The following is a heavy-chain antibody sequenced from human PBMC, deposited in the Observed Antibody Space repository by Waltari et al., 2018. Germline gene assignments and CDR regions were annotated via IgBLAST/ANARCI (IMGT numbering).Heavy chain of an antibody. J-gene: IGHJ4*02. D-gene: IGHD6-6*01. CDR3: ARGRWGSSYYFDY. CDR1: GGSFSGYY. CDR2: INHSRST. V-gene: IGHV4-34*01. Sequence: QVQLQQWGAGLLKPSETLSLTCAVYGGSFSGYYWSWIRQPPGKGLEWIGEINHSRSTNYHPSLKSRVTISVDTSKNQFSLKLSSVTAADTAVYYCARGRWGSSYYFDYWGQGTLVTVSS.